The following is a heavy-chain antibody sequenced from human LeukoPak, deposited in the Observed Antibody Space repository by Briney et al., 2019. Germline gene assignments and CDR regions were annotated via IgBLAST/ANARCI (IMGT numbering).Heavy chain of an antibody. CDR1: GGSISSYY. J-gene: IGHJ4*02. CDR3: ARIDSTAGGDY. V-gene: IGHV4-39*07. CDR2: IRSSGRT. D-gene: IGHD3-9*01. Sequence: PSETLSLTCTVSGGSISSYYWSWIRQPPEKGLEWIGSIRSSGRTYYNPALKSRVTISVDTSKNQFSLKVSSVTAADTAVYYCARIDSTAGGDYWGQGTLVTVSS.